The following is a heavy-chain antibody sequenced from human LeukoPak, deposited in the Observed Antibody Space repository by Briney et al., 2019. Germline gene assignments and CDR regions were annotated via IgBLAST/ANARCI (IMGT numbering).Heavy chain of an antibody. CDR1: GGSFSGYY. D-gene: IGHD6-25*01. J-gene: IGHJ4*02. CDR2: INHSGST. CDR3: ARGPPKQRLDY. V-gene: IGHV4-34*01. Sequence: SETLSLTCAVYGGSFSGYYWSWIRQPPGKGLEWIGEINHSGSTNYNPPLKSRVTISVDTSKNQFSLKLSSVTAADTAVYYCARGPPKQRLDYWGQGTLVTVSS.